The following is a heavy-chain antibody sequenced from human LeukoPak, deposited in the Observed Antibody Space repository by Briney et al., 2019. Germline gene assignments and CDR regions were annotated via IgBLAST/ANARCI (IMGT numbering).Heavy chain of an antibody. CDR3: ARHVWLQPFDY. CDR2: IYYSGSP. Sequence: SETLSLTCSVSGGSMNSYYWSWIRQSPGKGLEWIGYIYYSGSPNYNPSLKSRVTISVDTYKNQFSLKLSSVTAADTAVYYCARHVWLQPFDYWGQGTLVTVSP. J-gene: IGHJ4*02. CDR1: GGSMNSYY. D-gene: IGHD3-9*01. V-gene: IGHV4-59*08.